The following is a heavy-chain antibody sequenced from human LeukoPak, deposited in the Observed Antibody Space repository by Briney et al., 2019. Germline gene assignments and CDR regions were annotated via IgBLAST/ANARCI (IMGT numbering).Heavy chain of an antibody. CDR3: AIERDATGFDY. Sequence: ASVKVSCKASGYTFTGYYMHWVRQAPGQGLEWMGWINPNSGGTNYAQKFQGWATMTRDTSISTAYMELSRLRSDDTAVYYCAIERDATGFDYWGQGTLVTVSS. CDR2: INPNSGGT. CDR1: GYTFTGYY. V-gene: IGHV1-2*04. J-gene: IGHJ4*02. D-gene: IGHD2-15*01.